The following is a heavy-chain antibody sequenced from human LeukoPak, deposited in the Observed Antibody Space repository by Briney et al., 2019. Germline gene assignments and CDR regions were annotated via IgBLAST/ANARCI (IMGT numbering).Heavy chain of an antibody. CDR2: LNQDGSER. Sequence: PAGTLRLSCVASGVTFSSYLMSWVRQPPGKGLEWVAHLNQDGSERYYVDSVKRRFTISRENVKNSLYLQMNSLRAEDTAVYYCAKCGTGSNFDYWGQGMVVTVSS. V-gene: IGHV3-7*02. CDR1: GVTFSSYL. D-gene: IGHD3-10*01. CDR3: AKCGTGSNFDY. J-gene: IGHJ4*02.